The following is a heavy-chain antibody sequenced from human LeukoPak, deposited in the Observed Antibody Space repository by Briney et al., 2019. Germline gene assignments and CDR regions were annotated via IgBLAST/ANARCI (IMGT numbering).Heavy chain of an antibody. J-gene: IGHJ4*02. CDR3: ARDYYYYDSSGYSA. V-gene: IGHV4-34*01. CDR1: GGSFSGYY. CDR2: INHSGST. Sequence: SETLSLTCAVYGGSFSGYYWSWIRQPPGKGLEWIGEINHSGSTNYNPSLKSRVTISVDTSKNQFSLKLSSVTAADTAVYYCARDYYYYDSSGYSAWGQGTLVTVSS. D-gene: IGHD3-22*01.